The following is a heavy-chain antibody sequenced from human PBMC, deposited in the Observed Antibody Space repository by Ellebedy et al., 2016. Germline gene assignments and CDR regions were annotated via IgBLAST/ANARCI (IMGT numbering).Heavy chain of an antibody. D-gene: IGHD2-2*02. CDR3: AKSSVGYCSSTSCYTFDY. CDR2: ISGSGGST. Sequence: GGSLRLSXAASGFTFSSYVMSWVRQAPGKGLEWVSAISGSGGSTYYADSVKGLFTISRDNSKNTLYLQMNSLRAEDTAVYYCAKSSVGYCSSTSCYTFDYWGQGTLVTVSS. V-gene: IGHV3-23*01. J-gene: IGHJ4*02. CDR1: GFTFSSYV.